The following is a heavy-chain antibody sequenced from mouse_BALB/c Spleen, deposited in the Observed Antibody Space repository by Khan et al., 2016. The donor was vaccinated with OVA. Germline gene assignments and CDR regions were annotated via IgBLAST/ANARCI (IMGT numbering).Heavy chain of an antibody. CDR2: IDPATGNT. CDR1: GFNIKDTY. Sequence: EVQLQESGAELVKPGASVKLSCTASGFNIKDTYIHWVMQRPEQGLEWIGRIDPATGNTQYAPRFQGQSTITADTSANTAYLQFSSLTDEDIAGYYCGRGGWSYAMDYWGQGTTVTVSS. D-gene: IGHD1-1*02. J-gene: IGHJ4*01. V-gene: IGHV14-3*02. CDR3: GRGGWSYAMDY.